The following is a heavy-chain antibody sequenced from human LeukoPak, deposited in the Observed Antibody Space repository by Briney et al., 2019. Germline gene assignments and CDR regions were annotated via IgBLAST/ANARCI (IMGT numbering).Heavy chain of an antibody. CDR3: ARARGGGYNPPPNYFDY. D-gene: IGHD5-24*01. CDR1: GGSFSGYY. CDR2: INHSGST. J-gene: IGHJ4*02. Sequence: SETLSLTCAVYGGSFSGYYWSWIRQPPGKGLEWIGEINHSGSTNYNPSLKSRVTISVDTSKNQFSLKLSSVTAADTAVYYCARARGGGYNPPPNYFDYWGQGTLVTVSS. V-gene: IGHV4-34*01.